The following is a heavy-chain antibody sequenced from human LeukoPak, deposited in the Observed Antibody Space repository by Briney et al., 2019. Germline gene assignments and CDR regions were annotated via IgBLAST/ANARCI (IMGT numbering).Heavy chain of an antibody. CDR2: SDPNSGAT. Sequence: ASVKVSCKASGYTSTSYYIHWLRQAPGQGFDWMGWSDPNSGATKYEHFQDRVTMTWDRSITTAYMQLRRLTSDDTAVYYCARGNYYDNNGYSPELRFWGQGTLVTVSS. J-gene: IGHJ4*02. D-gene: IGHD3-22*01. V-gene: IGHV1-2*02. CDR3: ARGNYYDNNGYSPELRF. CDR1: GYTSTSYY.